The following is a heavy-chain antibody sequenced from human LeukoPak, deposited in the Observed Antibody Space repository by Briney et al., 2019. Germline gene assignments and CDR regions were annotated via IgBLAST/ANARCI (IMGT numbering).Heavy chain of an antibody. CDR1: GVTFSDYY. D-gene: IGHD6-13*01. CDR2: ISSSSSYT. CDR3: ARGGYQQLIRCFDY. Sequence: GGSLRLSCAASGVTFSDYYMSWIRQAPGKGLEWVSYISSSSSYTNYADSVKGRFTISRDNAKNSLYLQMNSLRAEDTAVYYCARGGYQQLIRCFDYWGQGTLVTVSS. J-gene: IGHJ4*02. V-gene: IGHV3-11*06.